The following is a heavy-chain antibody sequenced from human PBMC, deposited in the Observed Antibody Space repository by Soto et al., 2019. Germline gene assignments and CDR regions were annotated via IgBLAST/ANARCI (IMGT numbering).Heavy chain of an antibody. D-gene: IGHD7-27*01. CDR2: IIPIFGTA. CDR1: GGTFSSYA. J-gene: IGHJ5*02. V-gene: IGHV1-69*01. Sequence: QVQLVQSGAEVKKPGSSVKVSCKAYGGTFSSYAISWVRQAPGQGLEWMGGIIPIFGTANYAQKFQGRVTSTADESTRTAHGERGSRRSGETAGYYGARSGRLGGYTPGGGWFDPWGQGTLVTVSS. CDR3: ARSGRLGGYTPGGGWFDP.